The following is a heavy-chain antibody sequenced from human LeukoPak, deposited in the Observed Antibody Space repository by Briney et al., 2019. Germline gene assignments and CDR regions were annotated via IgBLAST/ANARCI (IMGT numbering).Heavy chain of an antibody. CDR3: AGSGSYYGPFDY. V-gene: IGHV3-11*01. D-gene: IGHD3-10*01. CDR1: GFTLSDYY. CDR2: ISSSGSTI. J-gene: IGHJ4*02. Sequence: GGSLILSCAASGFTLSDYYMSWIRQAPGKGLEWVSYISSSGSTIYYADSVKGRFTISRDNAKNSLYLQMNSLRAEDTAAYYCAGSGSYYGPFDYWGQGTLVTVSS.